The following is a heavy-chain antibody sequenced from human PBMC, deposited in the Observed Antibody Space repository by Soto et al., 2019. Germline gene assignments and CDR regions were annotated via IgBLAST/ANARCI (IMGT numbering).Heavy chain of an antibody. V-gene: IGHV3-23*01. D-gene: IGHD6-6*01. J-gene: IGHJ4*02. CDR1: GFTFSSYA. CDR3: AKRSSSSTFDY. CDR2: ISGSDDST. Sequence: GGSLRLSCAASGFTFSSYAMSWVRQAPGKGLEWVSVISGSDDSTYYADSVKGRFTISRDDSKNTLYLQMNSLRAEDTAVYYCAKRSSSSTFDYWGQGTLVTVSS.